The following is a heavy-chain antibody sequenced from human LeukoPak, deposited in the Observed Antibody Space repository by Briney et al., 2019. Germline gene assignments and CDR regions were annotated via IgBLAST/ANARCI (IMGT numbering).Heavy chain of an antibody. CDR1: GFTVSSNY. CDR3: AREGYARGAFDI. D-gene: IGHD3-10*01. V-gene: IGHV3-66*01. CDR2: IYSGGST. Sequence: GGSLRLSCAASGFTVSSNYMSWVRQAPGKGLEWVSVIYSGGSTYYAGSVKGRFTISGDNSKNTLYLQMNSLRAEDTAVYYCAREGYARGAFDIWGQGTMVTVSS. J-gene: IGHJ3*02.